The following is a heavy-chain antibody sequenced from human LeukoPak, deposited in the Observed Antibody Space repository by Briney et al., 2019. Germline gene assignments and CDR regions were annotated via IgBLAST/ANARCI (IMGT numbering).Heavy chain of an antibody. CDR3: ARYNSGWNDY. CDR2: ISSTSSLI. V-gene: IGHV3-21*01. J-gene: IGHJ4*02. D-gene: IGHD6-19*01. CDR1: GLTFSNAW. Sequence: KPGGSLRLSCTASGLTFSNAWVSWVRKAPGKGLEWVSSISSTSSLIWYADSLKGRFTISRDNAKNSLYLQMDSLRAEDTAVYYCARYNSGWNDYWGQGTLVTVSS.